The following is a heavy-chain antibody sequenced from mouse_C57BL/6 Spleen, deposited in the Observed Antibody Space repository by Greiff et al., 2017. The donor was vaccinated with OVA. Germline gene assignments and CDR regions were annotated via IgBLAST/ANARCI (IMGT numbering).Heavy chain of an antibody. CDR1: GYTFTSYW. CDR3: ARSGDYYGSSGY. Sequence: VQLQQPGAELVKPGASVKLSCKASGYTFTSYWMHWVKQRPGQGLEWIGMIHPNSGSTNYNEKFKSKATLTVDKSSSTAYMQLSSLTSEDSAVYYCARSGDYYGSSGYWGPGTTLTVSS. D-gene: IGHD1-1*01. V-gene: IGHV1-64*01. CDR2: IHPNSGST. J-gene: IGHJ2*01.